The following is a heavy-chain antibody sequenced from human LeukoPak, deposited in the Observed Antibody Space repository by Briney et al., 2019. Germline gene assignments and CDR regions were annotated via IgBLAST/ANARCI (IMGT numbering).Heavy chain of an antibody. CDR2: INHSGST. V-gene: IGHV4-34*01. CDR1: GGSFSGYY. D-gene: IGHD3-9*01. CDR3: ARRLRYFDWVHFDY. Sequence: KSSETLSLTCAVYGGSFSGYYWSWIRQPPGKGLEWIGEINHSGSTHYNPSLKSRVTISVDTSKNQFSLKLSSVTAADTAVYYCARRLRYFDWVHFDYWGQGTLVTVSS. J-gene: IGHJ4*02.